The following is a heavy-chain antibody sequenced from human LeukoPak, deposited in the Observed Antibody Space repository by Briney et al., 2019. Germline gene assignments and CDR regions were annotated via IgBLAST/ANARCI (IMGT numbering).Heavy chain of an antibody. Sequence: GGSLKLSCAASGFPVSSNHMGWVRQAPGKGLEWVSVIFGGGKTSYAGSVQGRVTLSRDNSKNTLYLQMIRLRVEDTAVYYCAAWRGSSWFDYWGQGTLVTVSS. V-gene: IGHV3-53*01. CDR1: GFPVSSNH. J-gene: IGHJ4*02. CDR3: AAWRGSSWFDY. D-gene: IGHD6-13*01. CDR2: IFGGGKT.